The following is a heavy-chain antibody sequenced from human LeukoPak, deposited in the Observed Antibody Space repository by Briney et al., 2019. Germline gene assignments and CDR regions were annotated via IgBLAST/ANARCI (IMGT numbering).Heavy chain of an antibody. CDR2: IWYDGSNK. V-gene: IGHV3-33*06. CDR1: GFTYSSYG. J-gene: IGHJ4*02. Sequence: GRSLRLSCAASGFTYSSYGVHWVRQAPGKGLEWVAVIWYDGSNKYYADSVKGRFTISRDNSKNTLYLQMNSLRAEDTAVYYCAKDLEYSSSSFDYWGQGTLVTVSS. D-gene: IGHD6-6*01. CDR3: AKDLEYSSSSFDY.